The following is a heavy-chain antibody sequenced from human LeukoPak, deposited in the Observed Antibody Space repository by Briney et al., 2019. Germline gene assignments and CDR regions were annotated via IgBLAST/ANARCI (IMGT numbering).Heavy chain of an antibody. Sequence: PSETLSLTCTVSGGSIISYYWSWIRQPPRKGLEWIGYISNSGSTNYNPSLKSRVTISVDTSKNQFSLKLSSVTAADTAVYYCAKRYCSSTTCYDDRGAFDYWGQGTLVTVSS. CDR1: GGSIISYY. CDR2: ISNSGST. V-gene: IGHV4-59*12. D-gene: IGHD2-2*01. CDR3: AKRYCSSTTCYDDRGAFDY. J-gene: IGHJ4*02.